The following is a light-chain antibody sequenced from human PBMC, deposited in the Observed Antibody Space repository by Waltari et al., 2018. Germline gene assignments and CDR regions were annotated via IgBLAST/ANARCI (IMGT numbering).Light chain of an antibody. CDR3: QQYYDAPVT. CDR1: QAISNS. V-gene: IGKV1-NL1*01. J-gene: IGKJ4*01. Sequence: DIQMTQSPSSLSASVGARVTITCRASQAISNSLAWYQQRPGKAPSLLLYAASRLESGVPTRFSGSGSGTDYTLTISSLQSEDFVNYYCQQYYDAPVTFGGGTKVEIK. CDR2: AAS.